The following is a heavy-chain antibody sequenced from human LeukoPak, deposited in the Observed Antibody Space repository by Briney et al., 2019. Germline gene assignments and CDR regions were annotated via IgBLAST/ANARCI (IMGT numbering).Heavy chain of an antibody. J-gene: IGHJ4*02. CDR1: GDSVSSNSAA. V-gene: IGHV6-1*01. D-gene: IGHD2-15*01. CDR2: TYYRSKWYN. CDR3: AATKYCSGGSCFPHFDY. Sequence: SQTLSLTCAISGDSVSSNSAAWNWIRQSPSRGLEWLGRTYYRSKWYNEYAVSVKSRITINPDTSKNQFSLQLNSVTPEDTAVYYCAATKYCSGGSCFPHFDYWGQGTLVTVSS.